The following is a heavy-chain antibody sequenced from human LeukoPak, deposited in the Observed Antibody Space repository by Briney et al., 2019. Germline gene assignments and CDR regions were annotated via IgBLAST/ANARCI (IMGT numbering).Heavy chain of an antibody. CDR1: GYTFINNW. CDR3: ARDRDSSGYYYAEDGFDY. D-gene: IGHD3-22*01. Sequence: ASVKVSCKASGYTFINNWMHWVRQAPGQGLESMGIINPSGGSTSYVQKFQGRVTMNRDMSTSTVYMELSSLRSEDTAVYYCARDRDSSGYYYAEDGFDYWGQGTLVTVSS. V-gene: IGHV1-46*01. CDR2: INPSGGST. J-gene: IGHJ4*02.